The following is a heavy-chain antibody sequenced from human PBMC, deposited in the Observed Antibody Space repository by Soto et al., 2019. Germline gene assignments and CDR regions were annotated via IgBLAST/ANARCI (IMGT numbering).Heavy chain of an antibody. CDR2: INTNTGNP. D-gene: IGHD6-13*01. J-gene: IGHJ5*02. CDR1: GYTFTNYV. Sequence: QVQLVQSGSELKKPGASVKVSCKASGYTFTNYVMNWVRQAPGQGLEWMGWINTNTGNPTYAQGFTGRFVFYLDTSVSTAFLQISSLKAEDTAVYYCARGQQLVLLDNWFDPWGQGTLVTVSS. V-gene: IGHV7-4-1*02. CDR3: ARGQQLVLLDNWFDP.